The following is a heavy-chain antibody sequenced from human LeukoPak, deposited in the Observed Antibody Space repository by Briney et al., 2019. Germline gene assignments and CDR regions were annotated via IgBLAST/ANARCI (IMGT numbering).Heavy chain of an antibody. V-gene: IGHV1-46*01. Sequence: ASVKVSCKASGYPFSTYWLHWVRQAPGQGLEWMGFVNPNDGARIYAQKFRGRITMTRDTSTNTVFMELSSLRSEDTAVYYCARGLYYYDRSTYDDFDYWGQGTLVTVSS. CDR1: GYPFSTYW. CDR2: VNPNDGAR. CDR3: ARGLYYYDRSTYDDFDY. D-gene: IGHD3-22*01. J-gene: IGHJ4*02.